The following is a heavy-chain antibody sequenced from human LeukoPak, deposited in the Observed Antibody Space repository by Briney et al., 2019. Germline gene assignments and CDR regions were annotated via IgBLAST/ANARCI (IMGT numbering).Heavy chain of an antibody. CDR2: IYYSGST. D-gene: IGHD2-2*01. J-gene: IGHJ4*02. CDR1: GGSISSYY. CDR3: ARHLPGYCSSTSCYRGHRDY. V-gene: IGHV4-59*08. Sequence: SETLSLTCTVSGGSISSYYWSWIRQPPGKGLEWIGYIYYSGSTNYNPSLKSRVTISVDTSKNQFSLKPSSVTAADTAVYYCARHLPGYCSSTSCYRGHRDYWGQGTLVTVSS.